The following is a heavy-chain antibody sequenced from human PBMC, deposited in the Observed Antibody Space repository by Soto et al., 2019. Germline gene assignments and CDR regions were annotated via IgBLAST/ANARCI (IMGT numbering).Heavy chain of an antibody. CDR1: GGSISGYY. CDR2: IYNSETT. V-gene: IGHV4-59*08. CDR3: ARRLYGSGWS. Sequence: PSETLSLTCTVSGGSISGYYWSWIRQPPGKGLEWIGYIYNSETTYHNPSLTNRVTISIDTSKNQFSLKLTSVTAADTAVYYCARRLYGSGWSWGQGTLVTVSS. D-gene: IGHD6-19*01. J-gene: IGHJ5*02.